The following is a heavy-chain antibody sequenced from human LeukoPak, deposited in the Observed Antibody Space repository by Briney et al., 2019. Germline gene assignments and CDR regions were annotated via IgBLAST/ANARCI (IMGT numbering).Heavy chain of an antibody. CDR3: VKARMPHCGTDCLES. V-gene: IGHV3-23*01. CDR1: GFTFSNYG. D-gene: IGHD2-21*02. Sequence: GESLRLSCAASGFTFSNYGMSWVRQAPGKGLEWVSVIRGSGGGTYYADSVKGRFTISRDNSKNTVYLQMNSLRAEDTAVYYCVKARMPHCGTDCLESWGQGTLVTVTS. CDR2: IRGSGGGT. J-gene: IGHJ4*02.